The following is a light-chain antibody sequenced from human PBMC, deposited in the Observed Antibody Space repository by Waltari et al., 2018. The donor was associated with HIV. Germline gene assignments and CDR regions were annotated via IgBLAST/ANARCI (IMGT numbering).Light chain of an antibody. CDR3: QQYYNWPYT. CDR1: QSVSSN. V-gene: IGKV3-15*01. J-gene: IGKJ2*01. CDR2: GAS. Sequence: EIVMTQSPATLSVSPGKRATLSCRASQSVSSNLAWYQQKPGQAPRLLIYGASTRATGIPARFSGSGSGTEFTLTLSSLQSEDFAVYFCQQYYNWPYTFGQGTKLEIK.